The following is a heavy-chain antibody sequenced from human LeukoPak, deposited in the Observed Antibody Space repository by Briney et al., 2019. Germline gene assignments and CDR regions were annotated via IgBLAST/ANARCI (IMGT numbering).Heavy chain of an antibody. D-gene: IGHD3-22*01. CDR1: GYTFTSYG. CDR3: ATRKPRYYYDSSGYLDAFDI. CDR2: ISAYNGNT. J-gene: IGHJ3*02. Sequence: ASVKVSCKASGYTFTSYGISWVRQAPGQGLKWMGWISAYNGNTNYAQKLQGRVTMTTDTSTSTAYMELRSLRSDDTAVYYCATRKPRYYYDSSGYLDAFDIWGQGTMVTVSS. V-gene: IGHV1-18*01.